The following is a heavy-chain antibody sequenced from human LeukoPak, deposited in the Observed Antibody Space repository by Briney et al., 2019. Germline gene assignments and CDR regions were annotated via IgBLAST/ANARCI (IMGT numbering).Heavy chain of an antibody. D-gene: IGHD2-2*01. Sequence: KPGGSLRLSCAASEFTFSSYSMNWVRQAPGKGLEWVSSISTSSTYIYYADSVKGRFTISRDNAKISLYLQMNSLRAEDTAVYYCARVLGRCSSTSCSHFDYWGQGTLVTVSS. V-gene: IGHV3-21*01. CDR2: ISTSSTYI. CDR3: ARVLGRCSSTSCSHFDY. CDR1: EFTFSSYS. J-gene: IGHJ4*02.